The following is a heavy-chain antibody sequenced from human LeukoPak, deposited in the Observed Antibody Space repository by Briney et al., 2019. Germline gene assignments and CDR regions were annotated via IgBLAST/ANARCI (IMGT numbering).Heavy chain of an antibody. CDR2: IRVTRFST. J-gene: IGHJ4*02. Sequence: SSIRVTRFSTYYPYSVKARFTISSENSKKTLYLQMNSLRAEDTAVYYCAKVDDSSGYYYAYWGQGTLVTVSS. CDR3: AKVDDSSGYYYAY. D-gene: IGHD3-22*01. V-gene: IGHV3-23*01.